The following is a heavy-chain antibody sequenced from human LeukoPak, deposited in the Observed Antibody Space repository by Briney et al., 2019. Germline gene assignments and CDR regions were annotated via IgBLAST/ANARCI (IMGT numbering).Heavy chain of an antibody. CDR1: GGSISSYY. J-gene: IGHJ5*02. CDR2: INHSGST. Sequence: PSETLSLTCTVSGGSISSYYWSWIRQPPGKGLEWIGEINHSGSTNYNPSLKSRVTISVDTSKNQFSLKLSSVTAADTAVYYCARGAYDFWSGHNWFDPWGQGTLVTVSS. D-gene: IGHD3-3*01. CDR3: ARGAYDFWSGHNWFDP. V-gene: IGHV4-34*01.